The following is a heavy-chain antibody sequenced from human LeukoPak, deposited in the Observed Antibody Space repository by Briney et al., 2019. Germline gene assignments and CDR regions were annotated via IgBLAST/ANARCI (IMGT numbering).Heavy chain of an antibody. CDR3: ARGGGATTSDPDAFDI. Sequence: PGGSLRLSCAASGFTFSSYAMSWVRQAPGKGLGWVSAISGSGGSTYYADSVKGRFTISRDNSKNTLYLQMNSLRAEDTAVYYCARGGGATTSDPDAFDIWGQGTMVTVSS. CDR1: GFTFSSYA. CDR2: ISGSGGST. V-gene: IGHV3-23*01. J-gene: IGHJ3*02. D-gene: IGHD1-26*01.